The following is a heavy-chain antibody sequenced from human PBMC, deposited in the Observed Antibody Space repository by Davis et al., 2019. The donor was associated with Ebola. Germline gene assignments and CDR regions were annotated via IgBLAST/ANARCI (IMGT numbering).Heavy chain of an antibody. CDR1: GGSFSGYY. Sequence: PSETLSLTCAVYGGSFSGYYWSWIRQPPGKGLEWIGEINHSGSTNYNPFLKSRVTISVDRSKNQFSLKLSSVTAADTAVYYCARGGVVVVPAAHYYYGMDVWGQGTTVTVSS. CDR2: INHSGST. D-gene: IGHD2-2*01. V-gene: IGHV4-34*01. J-gene: IGHJ6*02. CDR3: ARGGVVVVPAAHYYYGMDV.